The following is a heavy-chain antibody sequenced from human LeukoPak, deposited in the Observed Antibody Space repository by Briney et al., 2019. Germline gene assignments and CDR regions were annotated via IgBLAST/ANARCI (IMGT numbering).Heavy chain of an antibody. V-gene: IGHV4-39*07. D-gene: IGHD4-17*01. CDR3: ARNGDESPYRYYYMDV. CDR1: GGSISSSSYY. CDR2: IYYSGST. J-gene: IGHJ6*03. Sequence: PSETLSLTCTVSGGSISSSSYYWGWVRQPPGRGLEWLGSIYYSGSTYYNPSLKSRVTISVDTSKNQFSLKLSSVTAADTAVYYCARNGDESPYRYYYMDVWGKGTTVTVSS.